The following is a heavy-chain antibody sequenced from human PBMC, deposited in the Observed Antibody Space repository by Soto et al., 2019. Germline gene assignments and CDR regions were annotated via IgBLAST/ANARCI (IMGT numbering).Heavy chain of an antibody. CDR3: ARGYYYGSGANDY. V-gene: IGHV4-34*01. Sequence: PESRSLTGAVYVESYSGCYRSWIRHPPGKGLEWIGEINHSGSTNYNPSLKSRVTISVDTSKNQFSLKLSSVTAADTAVYYCARGYYYGSGANDYWGQGTLVTVS. CDR1: VESYSGCY. CDR2: INHSGST. D-gene: IGHD3-10*01. J-gene: IGHJ4*02.